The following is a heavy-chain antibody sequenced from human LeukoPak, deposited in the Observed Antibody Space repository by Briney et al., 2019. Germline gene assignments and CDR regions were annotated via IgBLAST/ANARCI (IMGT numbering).Heavy chain of an antibody. CDR2: IKSDGRT. CDR1: GFTFSNYW. Sequence: PGGSLRPSCAAAGFTFSNYWMHRVRQAPGKGLVWVSRIKSDGRTNYADSVKGRFTISRDNAKNTVSLQMNSLRAEDTGVYYCARAPSEIGGYYPEYFRHWGQGTLVTVSS. CDR3: ARAPSEIGGYYPEYFRH. J-gene: IGHJ1*01. V-gene: IGHV3-74*01. D-gene: IGHD3-22*01.